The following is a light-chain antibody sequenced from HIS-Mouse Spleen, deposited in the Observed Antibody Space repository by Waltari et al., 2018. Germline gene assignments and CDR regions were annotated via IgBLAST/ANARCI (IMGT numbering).Light chain of an antibody. V-gene: IGKV4-1*01. CDR2: WAS. CDR1: QRVLYSSNNKNY. CDR3: QQYYSTPLT. J-gene: IGKJ4*01. Sequence: DILMTHSPDSLAVTLGQRATINCKSSQRVLYSSNNKNYLAWYQQKPGQPPKLLIYWASTRESGVPDRFSGSGSGTDFTLTISSLQAEDVAVYYCQQYYSTPLTFGGGTKVEIK.